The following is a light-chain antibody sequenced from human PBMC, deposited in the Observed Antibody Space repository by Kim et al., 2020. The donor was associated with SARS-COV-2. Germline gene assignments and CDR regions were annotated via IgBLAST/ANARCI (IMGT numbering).Light chain of an antibody. CDR1: SSNIGSNT. V-gene: IGLV1-44*01. CDR3: AAWDDSLNGVV. Sequence: GQGITFSCSGSSSNIGSNTVNWYQQLPGTAPKLLIYSNNQRPSGVPDRFSGSKSGTSASLAISGLQSEDEADYYCAAWDDSLNGVVFGGGTKLTVL. J-gene: IGLJ2*01. CDR2: SNN.